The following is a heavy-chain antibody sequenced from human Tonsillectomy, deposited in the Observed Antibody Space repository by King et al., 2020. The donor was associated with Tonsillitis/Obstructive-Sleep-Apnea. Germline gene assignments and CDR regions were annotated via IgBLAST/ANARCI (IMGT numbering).Heavy chain of an antibody. J-gene: IGHJ5*02. V-gene: IGHV3-9*01. CDR1: GFTFDDFA. Sequence: VQLVESGGGLVQPGRSLRLSCAASGFTFDDFAMHWVRQAPGKGLEWVSGISWNGGSLGYADSVKGRFTISRENAKNSLYLQMNSLRPEDTALYYCAKDIVRLCGGDCYSTGWFDPWGQGTLVTVSS. D-gene: IGHD2-21*01. CDR2: ISWNGGSL. CDR3: AKDIVRLCGGDCYSTGWFDP.